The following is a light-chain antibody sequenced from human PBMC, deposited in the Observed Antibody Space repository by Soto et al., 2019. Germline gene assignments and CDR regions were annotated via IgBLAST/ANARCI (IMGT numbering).Light chain of an antibody. J-gene: IGKJ4*01. V-gene: IGKV1-33*01. CDR2: DAS. Sequence: IKMTQSPSSLSASVGDRVTITCQASQDIKNSLNWYQQKPGKAPNLLIYDASKLKTGVTSRFSGSGSVTHLTFTISSLHPEAIGTYDCQHYDHPPPLSVGGGTKVEIK. CDR1: QDIKNS. CDR3: QHYDHPPPLS.